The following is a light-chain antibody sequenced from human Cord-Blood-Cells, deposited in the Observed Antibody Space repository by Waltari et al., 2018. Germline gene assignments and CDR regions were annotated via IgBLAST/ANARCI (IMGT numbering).Light chain of an antibody. CDR2: EVS. J-gene: IGLJ3*02. CDR1: SSDVGSYNL. Sequence: SCTGTSSDVGSYNLVSWYQQHPGKAPKLMIYEVSKRPSGVSNRFSGPKSGNTASLTIPGLQAEDEAHYYCCSYAGSSNLVFGGGTKLTVL. CDR3: CSYAGSSNLV. V-gene: IGLV2-23*02.